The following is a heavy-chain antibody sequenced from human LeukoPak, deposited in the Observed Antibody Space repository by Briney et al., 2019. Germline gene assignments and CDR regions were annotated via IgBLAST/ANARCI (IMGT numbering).Heavy chain of an antibody. Sequence: SQTLSLTCTVSGGSISSGGYYWSWIRQPPGKGLEGIGYIYYSGSTYYNPSLKSRVTISVDTSKNQFSLKLSSVTAADTAVYYCARGPRPRIVVVPAAMRGGGRYYYGMDVWGKGTTVTVSS. CDR1: GGSISSGGYY. CDR3: ARGPRPRIVVVPAAMRGGGRYYYGMDV. V-gene: IGHV4-30-4*01. J-gene: IGHJ6*04. D-gene: IGHD2-2*01. CDR2: IYYSGST.